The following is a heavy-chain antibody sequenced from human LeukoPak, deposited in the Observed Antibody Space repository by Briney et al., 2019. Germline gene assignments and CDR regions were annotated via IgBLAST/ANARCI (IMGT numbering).Heavy chain of an antibody. V-gene: IGHV3-30*02. CDR3: AKEGLLSAPVVVPAAYDY. Sequence: PGGSLRLSCAASGFTFSSYGMHWVRQAPGKGLEWVAFIRYDGSNKYYADSVKGRFTISRGNSKNTLYLQMNSLRAEDTAVYYCAKEGLLSAPVVVPAAYDYWGQGTLGTVSS. J-gene: IGHJ4*02. D-gene: IGHD2-2*01. CDR2: IRYDGSNK. CDR1: GFTFSSYG.